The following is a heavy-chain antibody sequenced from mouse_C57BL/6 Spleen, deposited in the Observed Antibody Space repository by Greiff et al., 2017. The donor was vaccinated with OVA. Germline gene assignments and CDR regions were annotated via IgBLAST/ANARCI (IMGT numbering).Heavy chain of an antibody. Sequence: QVQLQQSGAELARPGASVKLSCKASGYTFTSYGISWVKQRTGQGLEWIGEIYPRSGNTYYNEKFKGKATLSADKSTSTAYMELRSLTSEDSAVYFCARFSYGYGDGYYAMDYWGQGTSVTVSS. CDR1: GYTFTSYG. CDR3: ARFSYGYGDGYYAMDY. V-gene: IGHV1-81*01. CDR2: IYPRSGNT. D-gene: IGHD2-2*01. J-gene: IGHJ4*01.